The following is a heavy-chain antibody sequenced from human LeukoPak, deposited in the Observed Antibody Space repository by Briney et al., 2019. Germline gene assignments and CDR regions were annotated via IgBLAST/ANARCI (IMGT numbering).Heavy chain of an antibody. V-gene: IGHV3-11*03. CDR1: GFIFSDYY. CDR2: ISSSSSYI. J-gene: IGHJ4*02. CDR3: AKIPHPTYYFDS. Sequence: PGGSLRLSCPASGFIFSDYYMSWIRQAPGKGLEWVSYISSSSSYINYADSVKGRFTISRDNSRNTVYLQMNSLRAEDTAIYYCAKIPHPTYYFDSWGQGTLVTVSS.